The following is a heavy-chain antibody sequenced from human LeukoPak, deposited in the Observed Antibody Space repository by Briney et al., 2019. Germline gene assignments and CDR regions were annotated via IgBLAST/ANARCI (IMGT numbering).Heavy chain of an antibody. CDR1: GLTFSIYG. V-gene: IGHV3-23*01. Sequence: GGSLRLSCAASGLTFSIYGMSWVRRSPGKGLEWVSAISGSASGGITNYADSVRGRVTISRDDYRNTLYLQMNSLRVEDTAVYYCANHRSAFEFWGQGTLVTVSS. CDR2: ISGSASGGIT. D-gene: IGHD3-10*01. CDR3: ANHRSAFEF. J-gene: IGHJ4*02.